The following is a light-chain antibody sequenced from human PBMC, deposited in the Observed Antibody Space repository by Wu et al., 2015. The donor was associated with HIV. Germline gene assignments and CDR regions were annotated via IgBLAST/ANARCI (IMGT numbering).Light chain of an antibody. Sequence: EIVLTQSPGTLSLSPGERATLSCRASQSVSSTSLAWYQQKSGQAPKLLIYGASNRATGIPDRFSGGGSGTDFTLTISRLEPEDFAVYYCQQYGSSFGPGTKVDIK. CDR3: QQYGSS. CDR2: GAS. V-gene: IGKV3-20*01. J-gene: IGKJ3*01. CDR1: QSVSSTS.